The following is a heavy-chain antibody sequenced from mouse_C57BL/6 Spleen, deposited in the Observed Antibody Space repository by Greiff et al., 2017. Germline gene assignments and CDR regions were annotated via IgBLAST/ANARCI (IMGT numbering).Heavy chain of an antibody. Sequence: VQLQQSGAELAKPGASVKLSCKASGYTFTSYWMHWVKQRPGQGLEWIGYINPSSGYTKYNQKFKDKATLTADKASSTAYMQLRSLTYADSAVYFCASCYGDSDYFDYWGQGTTLTVSS. CDR1: GYTFTSYW. V-gene: IGHV1-7*01. D-gene: IGHD1-1*01. CDR3: ASCYGDSDYFDY. CDR2: INPSSGYT. J-gene: IGHJ2*01.